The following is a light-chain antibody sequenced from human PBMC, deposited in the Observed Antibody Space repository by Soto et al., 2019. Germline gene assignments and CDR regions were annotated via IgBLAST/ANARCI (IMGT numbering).Light chain of an antibody. V-gene: IGLV1-40*01. CDR1: SSNIGAGYD. J-gene: IGLJ1*01. CDR3: AACDDSLNGYV. Sequence: QSVLTQPPSVSGAPGQRVTISCTGSSSNIGAGYDVHWYQQLPGTAPKLLIYSNHHRPSGVPDRFSGSKSGTSASLAISGLQSEDEADYYCAACDDSLNGYVFGTGTKLTVL. CDR2: SNH.